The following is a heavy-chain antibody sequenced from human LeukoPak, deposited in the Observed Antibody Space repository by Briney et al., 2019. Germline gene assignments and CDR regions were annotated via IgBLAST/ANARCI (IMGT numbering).Heavy chain of an antibody. CDR3: AKGRSGGSGYYYYYYYMDV. D-gene: IGHD3-10*01. CDR2: ISGDGGRT. Sequence: GGSLRLSCAASGFTFDDYAMHWVRQAPGKGLEWVSLISGDGGRTYYADFVKGRFNISRDNSKNSLYLQMNSLRTEDTALYYCAKGRSGGSGYYYYYYYMDVWGKGTTVTVS. J-gene: IGHJ6*03. CDR1: GFTFDDYA. V-gene: IGHV3-43*02.